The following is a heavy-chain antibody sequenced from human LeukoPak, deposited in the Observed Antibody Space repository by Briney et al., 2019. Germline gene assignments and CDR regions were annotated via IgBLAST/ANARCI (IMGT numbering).Heavy chain of an antibody. Sequence: SVKVSCKASGGTFSSYAISWVRQAPGQGLEWMGGIIPIFGTANYAQKFQGKVTITADESTSTAYMELSSLRSEDTAVYYCARDYYDSSGYYEGLDYWGQGTLVTVSS. D-gene: IGHD3-22*01. CDR1: GGTFSSYA. V-gene: IGHV1-69*01. J-gene: IGHJ4*02. CDR2: IIPIFGTA. CDR3: ARDYYDSSGYYEGLDY.